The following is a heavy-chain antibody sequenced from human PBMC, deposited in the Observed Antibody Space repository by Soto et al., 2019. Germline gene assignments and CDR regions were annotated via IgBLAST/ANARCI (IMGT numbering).Heavy chain of an antibody. CDR2: ISYTGNT. D-gene: IGHD6-13*01. V-gene: IGHV4-39*01. CDR1: GDSISSRSYY. J-gene: IGHJ6*03. CDR3: ARFSWYDGDSITNYYMDF. Sequence: LQESGPGLVKPSETLSLTCSVFGDSISSRSYYWAWIRRPPGMGLEWIASISYTGNTYYNPSLTSGAAISGDTSKKQFSLTLSFVTAADTAVYYCARFSWYDGDSITNYYMDFWGNGATVTVSS.